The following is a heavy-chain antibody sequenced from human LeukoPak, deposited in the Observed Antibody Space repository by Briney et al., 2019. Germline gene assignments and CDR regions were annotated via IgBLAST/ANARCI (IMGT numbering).Heavy chain of an antibody. J-gene: IGHJ4*02. V-gene: IGHV4-59*01. CDR3: ARAYYYGSGSYGLDY. Sequence: SETLSLTCTVSGGSISSYYWSWIRQPLGKGLEWIGYIYSSGSTNYNPSLKSRLTISVDASKNQFSLKLTSVTAADTAVYYCARAYYYGSGSYGLDYWGQGTLVTVSS. CDR1: GGSISSYY. CDR2: IYSSGST. D-gene: IGHD3-10*01.